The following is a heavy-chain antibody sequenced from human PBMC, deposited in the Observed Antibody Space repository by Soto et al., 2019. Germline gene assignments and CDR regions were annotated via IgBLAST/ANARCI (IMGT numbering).Heavy chain of an antibody. J-gene: IGHJ4*02. D-gene: IGHD5-12*01. CDR3: GGGWLQSYYFDY. CDR2: IWYDGSNK. CDR1: GFTFSSYG. Sequence: QVQLVESGGGVVQPGRSLRLSCAASGFTFSSYGMHWVRQAPGKGLEWVAVIWYDGSNKYYADSVKGRFTISRDNSKNTLYLQMNSLRAEDTAVYYCGGGWLQSYYFDYWGQGNLVTVSS. V-gene: IGHV3-33*01.